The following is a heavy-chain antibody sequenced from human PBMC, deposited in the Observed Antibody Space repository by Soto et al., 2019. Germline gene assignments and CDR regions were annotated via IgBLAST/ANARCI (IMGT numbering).Heavy chain of an antibody. CDR1: GFTFSSYG. CDR2: ISYDGSNK. Sequence: QVQLVESGGGVVQPGRSLRLSCAASGFTFSSYGMHWVRQAPGKGLEWVAVISYDGSNKYYADSVKGRFTISRDNSKNTLYPQMNSLRAEDTAVYYCAKDNTAAIYYYGMDVWGQGTTVTVSS. D-gene: IGHD2-2*01. J-gene: IGHJ6*02. V-gene: IGHV3-30*18. CDR3: AKDNTAAIYYYGMDV.